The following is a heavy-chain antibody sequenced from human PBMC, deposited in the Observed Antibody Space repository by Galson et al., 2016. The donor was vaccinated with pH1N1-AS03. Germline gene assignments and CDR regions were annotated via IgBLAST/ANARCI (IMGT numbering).Heavy chain of an antibody. CDR1: GDSISTSD. CDR3: ARRFSELLVADISEPFDI. CDR2: ISRSGST. D-gene: IGHD3-3*01. J-gene: IGHJ3*02. Sequence: SETLSLTCTVSGDSISTSDWTWIRQPPGKGLESIGYISRSGSTHYNPSLKSRATISIDASKSQFSLSLSSVTAADTAVYYCARRFSELLVADISEPFDIWGPGTLVTVSS. V-gene: IGHV4-4*09.